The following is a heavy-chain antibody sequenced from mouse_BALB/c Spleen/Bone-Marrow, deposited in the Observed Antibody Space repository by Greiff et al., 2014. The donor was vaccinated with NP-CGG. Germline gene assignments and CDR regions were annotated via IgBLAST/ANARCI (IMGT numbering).Heavy chain of an antibody. CDR1: GFTFSSYG. J-gene: IGHJ4*01. V-gene: IGHV5-6*01. Sequence: EVQRVESGGDLVKPGGSLKLSCAASGFTFSSYGMSWGRQTPGKRLEWVATISSGGSNTYYPDSVKGRFTISRDNAKNTLYLQMSSLKSEDTAMYYCARHQRYYAMDYWGQGTSVTVSS. CDR3: ARHQRYYAMDY. CDR2: ISSGGSNT.